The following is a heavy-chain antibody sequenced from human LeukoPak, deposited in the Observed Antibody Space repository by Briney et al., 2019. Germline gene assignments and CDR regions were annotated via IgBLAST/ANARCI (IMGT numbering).Heavy chain of an antibody. D-gene: IGHD6-19*01. V-gene: IGHV1-2*06. CDR3: ATGGTVAGLFDY. J-gene: IGHJ4*02. CDR1: GYTFTRYY. Sequence: ASVKVSCKASGYTFTRYYMHWVRQAPGQGLEWMGRINPNSGGTNYAQKFQGRVTMTRDTSISTAYMELSRLRSDDTAVYYCATGGTVAGLFDYWGQGTLVTVSS. CDR2: INPNSGGT.